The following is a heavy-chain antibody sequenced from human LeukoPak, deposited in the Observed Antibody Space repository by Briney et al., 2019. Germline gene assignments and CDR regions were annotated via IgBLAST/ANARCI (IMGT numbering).Heavy chain of an antibody. J-gene: IGHJ5*02. CDR1: GGSISSYY. V-gene: IGHV4-59*12. CDR3: ARESANYDFWSGYYNPNWFDP. Sequence: SETLSLTCTVSGGSISSYYWSWIRQPPGKGLEWIGYIYYSGSTNYNPSLKSRVTISVDTSKNQFSLKLSSVTAADTAVYYCARESANYDFWSGYYNPNWFDPWGQGTLVTVSS. CDR2: IYYSGST. D-gene: IGHD3-3*01.